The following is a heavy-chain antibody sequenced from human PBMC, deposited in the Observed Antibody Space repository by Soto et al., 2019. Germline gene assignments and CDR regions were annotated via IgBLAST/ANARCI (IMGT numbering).Heavy chain of an antibody. CDR1: GGSISSYY. D-gene: IGHD6-19*01. CDR3: ARAVEMYASGWYYFDY. V-gene: IGHV4-59*01. J-gene: IGHJ4*02. Sequence: QVQLQESGPGLVKPSETLSLTCTVSGGSISSYYWSWIRQPPGKGLEWIGFIYYSESTNYNPSLQSRDTISVDMSKNQFSLRLTSVTAADTAVYYCARAVEMYASGWYYFDYWGQGTLVTVSS. CDR2: IYYSEST.